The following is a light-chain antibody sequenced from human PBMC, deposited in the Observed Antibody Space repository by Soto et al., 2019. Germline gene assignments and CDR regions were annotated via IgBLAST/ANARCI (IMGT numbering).Light chain of an antibody. CDR2: GAS. CDR1: QSVSSN. J-gene: IGKJ1*01. Sequence: EIVMTQSPATLSVSPGERATLSCRASQSVSSNLAWYQKKPGQAPRLLIYGASTRATGIPARFSGSGSGIEFTLTISSLQSEDFAVYYCQQYNNWPRTFGQGTKVEIK. CDR3: QQYNNWPRT. V-gene: IGKV3-15*01.